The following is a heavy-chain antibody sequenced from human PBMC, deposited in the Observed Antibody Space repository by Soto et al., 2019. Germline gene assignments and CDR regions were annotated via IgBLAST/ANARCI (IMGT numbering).Heavy chain of an antibody. V-gene: IGHV3-33*01. CDR1: GFTFSSYG. D-gene: IGHD3-10*01. CDR3: ARDLSSYYYGSGSYYLDY. J-gene: IGHJ4*02. Sequence: GGSLRLSCAASGFTFSSYGMHWVRQAPGKGLEWVAVIWYDGSNKYYADSVKGRFTISRDNSKNTLYLQMNSLRAEDTAVYYCARDLSSYYYGSGSYYLDYWGQGTLVTVSS. CDR2: IWYDGSNK.